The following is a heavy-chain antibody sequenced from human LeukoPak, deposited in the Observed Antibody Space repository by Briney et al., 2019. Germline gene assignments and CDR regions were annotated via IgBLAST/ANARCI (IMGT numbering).Heavy chain of an antibody. Sequence: ASVKVSCKASGYAFTNYVISWVRQAPGQGLEWMGWISPYNGNTDYAEKLQDRVTMTADTSTSTVYMELQSLRSDDTAVYCCARELPVWGSYRYFGYWGQGTVVTVSS. D-gene: IGHD3-16*02. CDR3: ARELPVWGSYRYFGY. V-gene: IGHV1-18*01. J-gene: IGHJ4*02. CDR1: GYAFTNYV. CDR2: ISPYNGNT.